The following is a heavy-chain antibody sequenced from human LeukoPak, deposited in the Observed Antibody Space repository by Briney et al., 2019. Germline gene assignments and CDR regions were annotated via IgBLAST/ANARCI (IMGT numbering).Heavy chain of an antibody. CDR2: IYTSGST. J-gene: IGHJ4*02. V-gene: IGHV4-61*02. CDR3: ARGEDY. D-gene: IGHD1-26*01. CDR1: GGSISSGSNY. Sequence: SETLSLTCTVSGGSISSGSNYWSWIRQPAGKGLEWSGRIYTSGSTNYNPSLKSRVTISVDTSKNQFSLKLSSVTAADTAVYYCARGEDYWGQGTLVTVSS.